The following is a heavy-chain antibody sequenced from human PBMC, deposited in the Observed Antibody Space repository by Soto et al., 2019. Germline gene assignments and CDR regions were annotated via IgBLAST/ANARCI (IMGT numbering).Heavy chain of an antibody. CDR2: MSAAGRTI. D-gene: IGHD2-15*01. V-gene: IGHV3-30*19. J-gene: IGHJ3*02. CDR1: GFTFSTHV. Sequence: QVQLVESGGGVVQPGRALRLSCAVFGFTFSTHVFHWVRQAPGKGLEWVAVMSAAGRTIYYTDSVKGRFTISRDNSKNTVFLQMNSLRAEDSAVYSCARRYCRFVNGQGNDGFDIWGPGTMVTVSS. CDR3: ARRYCRFVNGQGNDGFDI.